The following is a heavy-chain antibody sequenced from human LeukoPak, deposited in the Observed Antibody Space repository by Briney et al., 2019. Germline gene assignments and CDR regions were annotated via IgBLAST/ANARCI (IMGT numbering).Heavy chain of an antibody. CDR3: ARLYCSSTSCRPLYYYYYYMDV. V-gene: IGHV4-34*01. D-gene: IGHD2-2*01. CDR1: GGSFSGYY. Sequence: SSETLSLTCAVYGGSFSGYYWSWIRQPPGKGLEWIGEINHSGSTNYNPSLKSRVTISVDTSKNQFSLKLSSVTAADTAVYYCARLYCSSTSCRPLYYYYYYMDVWGKGTTVTISS. J-gene: IGHJ6*03. CDR2: INHSGST.